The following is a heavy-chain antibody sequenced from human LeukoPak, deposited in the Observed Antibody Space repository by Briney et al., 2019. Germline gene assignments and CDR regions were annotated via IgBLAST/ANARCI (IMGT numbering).Heavy chain of an antibody. CDR3: AKFFRRGYSYGQKGAFDI. D-gene: IGHD5-18*01. J-gene: IGHJ3*02. V-gene: IGHV3-30*02. CDR1: GFTFSSYG. CDR2: IRYDGSNK. Sequence: GSLRLSCAASGFTFSSYGMHWVRQAPGKGLEWVAFIRYDGSNKYYADSVKGRFTISRDNSKNTLYLQMNSMRAEDTAVYYCAKFFRRGYSYGQKGAFDIWGQGTMVTVSS.